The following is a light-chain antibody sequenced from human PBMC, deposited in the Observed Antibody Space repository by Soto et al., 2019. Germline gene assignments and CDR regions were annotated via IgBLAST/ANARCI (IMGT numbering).Light chain of an antibody. CDR3: SSYAASNNFYFV. Sequence: QSLLTQPPSASGSPGQSVTISCTGTSSDVGGYNYVSWYQQYPGRAPKLMIYEVTKRPSGVPDRFSGSKSGNTASLTVSGLQAEDEADYYCSSYAASNNFYFVFGGGTKVTVL. V-gene: IGLV2-8*01. CDR2: EVT. J-gene: IGLJ3*02. CDR1: SSDVGGYNY.